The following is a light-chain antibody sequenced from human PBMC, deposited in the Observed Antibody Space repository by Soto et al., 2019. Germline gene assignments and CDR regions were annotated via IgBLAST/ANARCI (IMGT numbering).Light chain of an antibody. CDR2: TVS. CDR3: MQGTHWPYT. V-gene: IGKV2-30*01. Sequence: DVVMTQSPLSLPVTLGQPASISCRSSQSLVYVNGDTYLDWFQHRPGQSPRRLIYTVSNRDSGVPDRFSGSGSGPDFTLKISRVEAEDVGVYYCMQGTHWPYTFGQGTKLEIK. J-gene: IGKJ2*01. CDR1: QSLVYVNGDTY.